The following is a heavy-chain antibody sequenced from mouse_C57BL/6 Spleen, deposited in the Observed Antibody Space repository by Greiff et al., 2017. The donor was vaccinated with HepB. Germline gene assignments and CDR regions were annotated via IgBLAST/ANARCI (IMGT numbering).Heavy chain of an antibody. CDR3: ASGRNYYGSRYVYYYALEY. CDR2: INPSNGGT. V-gene: IGHV1-26*01. CDR1: GYTFTDYY. D-gene: IGHD1-1*01. Sequence: VQLQQSGPELVKPGASVKISCKASGYTFTDYYMNWVKQSHGKSLEWIGDINPSNGGTSYNQKFKGKATLTVDNSSSTAYMELRSLTSEDSAVYYCASGRNYYGSRYVYYYALEYWGQGTSVTVAS. J-gene: IGHJ4*01.